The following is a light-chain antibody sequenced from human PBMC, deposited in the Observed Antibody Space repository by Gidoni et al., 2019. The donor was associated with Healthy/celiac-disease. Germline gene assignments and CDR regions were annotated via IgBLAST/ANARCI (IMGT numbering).Light chain of an antibody. J-gene: IGLJ1*01. V-gene: IGLV2-14*01. CDR2: DVS. CDR3: SSYTSSSTPYV. Sequence: QSALTQPACVSGSPGQSITISCTGTSSDVGGYNYVSWYQQHPGKAPIVMIYDVSNRPSGVSNRFSGSKSGNTASLTISGLQAEDEADYYCSSYTSSSTPYVFGTGTKVTVL. CDR1: SSDVGGYNY.